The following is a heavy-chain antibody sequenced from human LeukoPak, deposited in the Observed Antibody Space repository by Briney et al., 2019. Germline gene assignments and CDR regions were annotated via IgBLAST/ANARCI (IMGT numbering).Heavy chain of an antibody. V-gene: IGHV3-23*01. Sequence: GGSLRLSCAASGFSFSSYGMSWVRQAPGKGLEWVSGISGSGGSTYYADSVKGRFTISRDNSKNTLYLQMNSLRAEDTAIYYCAKGAFEQWLVQVIPFDYWGQGTLVTVSS. CDR2: ISGSGGST. CDR3: AKGAFEQWLVQVIPFDY. CDR1: GFSFSSYG. D-gene: IGHD6-19*01. J-gene: IGHJ4*02.